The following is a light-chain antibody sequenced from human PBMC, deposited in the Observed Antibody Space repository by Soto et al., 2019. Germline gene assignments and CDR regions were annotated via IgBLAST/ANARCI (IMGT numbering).Light chain of an antibody. CDR1: QSVSSY. CDR2: DAS. J-gene: IGKJ4*01. CDR3: QQTYRTPLT. V-gene: IGKV3-11*01. Sequence: EIVLTQSPATLSLSPGERATLSCRASQSVSSYLAWYQQKPGQAPRLLIYDASNRATGIPARFSGSGSGTDFTLTISSLQPEDFATYSCQQTYRTPLTFGGGTKVDI.